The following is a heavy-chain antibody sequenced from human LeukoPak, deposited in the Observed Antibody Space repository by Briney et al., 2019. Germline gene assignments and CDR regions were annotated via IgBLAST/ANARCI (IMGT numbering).Heavy chain of an antibody. D-gene: IGHD6-25*01. Sequence: PGGSLRLSCAASGFTFSSYSMNWVRQAPGKGLEWVTFMQYDGSDKFYADSVKGRFTISRDNSKNTLYLQMNSLRAEDTAVYYCAKDQSSGWRPFDYWGQGTLVTVSS. J-gene: IGHJ4*02. CDR2: MQYDGSDK. V-gene: IGHV3-30*02. CDR3: AKDQSSGWRPFDY. CDR1: GFTFSSYS.